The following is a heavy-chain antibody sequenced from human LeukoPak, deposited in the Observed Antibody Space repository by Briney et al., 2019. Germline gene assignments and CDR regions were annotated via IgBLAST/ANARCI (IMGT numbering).Heavy chain of an antibody. CDR3: AKEREFMIAVAGTEVDY. D-gene: IGHD6-19*01. J-gene: IGHJ4*02. CDR2: ISYDGSNK. Sequence: QSGGSLRLSCAASGFTFSSYGMHWVRQAPGKGLEWVAVISYDGSNKYYADSVKGRSTISRDNSKNTLYLKMNSLRAEDTAVYYCAKEREFMIAVAGTEVDYWGQGTLVTVSS. V-gene: IGHV3-30*18. CDR1: GFTFSSYG.